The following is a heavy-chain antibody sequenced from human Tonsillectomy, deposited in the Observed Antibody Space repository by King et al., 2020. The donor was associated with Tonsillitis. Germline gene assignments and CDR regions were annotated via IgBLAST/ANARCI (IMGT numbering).Heavy chain of an antibody. Sequence: QLVPSGAAVKTPGASVKVSCKASGYPFTAYSLHWIRQAPGQGLEWMGWMNPKSGGTIYAQKFQGRVTMTRDTSISPAYVELSRLRYDAPAVEEGARAEERSGEGGEGDNGGQGTRITVDS. J-gene: IGHJ4*02. CDR1: GYPFTAYS. CDR2: MNPKSGGT. V-gene: IGHV1-2*02. CDR3: ARAEERSGEGGEGDN. D-gene: IGHD3-16*01.